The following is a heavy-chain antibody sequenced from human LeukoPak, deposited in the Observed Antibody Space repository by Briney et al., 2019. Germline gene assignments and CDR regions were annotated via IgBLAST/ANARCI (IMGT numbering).Heavy chain of an antibody. CDR3: ARHRPPVWGLQDAFDI. CDR1: GGSISTYY. V-gene: IGHV4-59*08. CDR2: ISYSGST. Sequence: PSETLSLTCTVSGGSISTYYWGWIRQPPGKGLEWIGYISYSGSTNYNPSLTSRVTMSVDTSKNQFSLKLSSVTAADTAVYYCARHRPPVWGLQDAFDIWGQGTMVTVSS. J-gene: IGHJ3*02. D-gene: IGHD3-16*01.